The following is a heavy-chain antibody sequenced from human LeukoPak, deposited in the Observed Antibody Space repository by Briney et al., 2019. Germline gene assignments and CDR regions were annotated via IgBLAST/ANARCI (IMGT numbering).Heavy chain of an antibody. J-gene: IGHJ4*02. D-gene: IGHD2-15*01. CDR3: ARDCSGNNCYSYNFDC. V-gene: IGHV3-48*03. CDR1: GFTFSSYE. Sequence: GGSLRLSCAASGFTFSSYEMNWVRQAPGKGLDWVSSISGSGSTIYYADSVKGRFTISRDNAKNSLSLQMNSLRAEDTAVYYCARDCSGNNCYSYNFDCWGQGTLVTVSS. CDR2: ISGSGSTI.